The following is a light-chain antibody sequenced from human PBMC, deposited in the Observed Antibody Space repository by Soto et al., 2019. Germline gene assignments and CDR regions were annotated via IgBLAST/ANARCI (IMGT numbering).Light chain of an antibody. J-gene: IGKJ1*01. CDR1: QSLTSSY. V-gene: IGKV3-20*01. CDR3: QQYAASPRT. CDR2: GAS. Sequence: EIVLPQSPATLSLSQGERATLSCRASQSLTSSYLAWYQQKPGQAPRLLIYGASSRATGIPDRFSGSGSATDFTLTISRLEPEDFAVYYCQQYAASPRTFGQGTKVDI.